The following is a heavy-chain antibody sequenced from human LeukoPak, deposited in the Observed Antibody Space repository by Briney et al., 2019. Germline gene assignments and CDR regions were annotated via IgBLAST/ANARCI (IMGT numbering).Heavy chain of an antibody. CDR1: GFTFSSYS. D-gene: IGHD2-2*01. CDR3: AREPPDCSSTSCQPYYYYYYMDV. Sequence: PGGSLRLSCAASGFTFSSYSMNWVRQAPGKGLEWVSSISSSSSYIYYADSVKGRFTISRDNAKNSLYLQMNSPRAEDTAVYYCAREPPDCSSTSCQPYYYYYYMDVWGKGTTVTVSS. V-gene: IGHV3-21*01. CDR2: ISSSSSYI. J-gene: IGHJ6*03.